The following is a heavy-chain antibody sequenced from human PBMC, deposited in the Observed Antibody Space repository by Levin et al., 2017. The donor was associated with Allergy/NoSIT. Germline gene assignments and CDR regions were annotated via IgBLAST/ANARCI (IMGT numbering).Heavy chain of an antibody. Sequence: AGGSLRLSCAASGFIFSNYGMQWVRQAPGKGLEWVALIWYDGSNKFHADSVRGRFTISRDNSENTLHLQMNNLRAEDTAVYYCARDLYGSGSYSGYWGQGTLVTVSS. J-gene: IGHJ4*02. V-gene: IGHV3-33*01. CDR3: ARDLYGSGSYSGY. CDR2: IWYDGSNK. D-gene: IGHD3-10*01. CDR1: GFIFSNYG.